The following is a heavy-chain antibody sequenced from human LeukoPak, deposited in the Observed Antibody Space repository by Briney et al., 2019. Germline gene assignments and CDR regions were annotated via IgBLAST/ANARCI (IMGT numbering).Heavy chain of an antibody. CDR2: IYYSGST. CDR1: GGSFSGYY. V-gene: IGHV4-59*08. Sequence: SETLSLTCAVYGGSFSGYYWSWIRQPPGKGLEWIGYIYYSGSTNYNPSLKSRVTISVDTSKNQFSLKLSSVTAADTAVYYCAMSLLWFGELGYFQHWGQGTLVTVSS. J-gene: IGHJ1*01. CDR3: AMSLLWFGELGYFQH. D-gene: IGHD3-10*01.